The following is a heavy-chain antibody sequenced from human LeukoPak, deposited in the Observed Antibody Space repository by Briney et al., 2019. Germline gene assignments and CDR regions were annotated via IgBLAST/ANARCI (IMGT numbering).Heavy chain of an antibody. CDR2: IFYSGYT. V-gene: IGHV4-31*03. D-gene: IGHD3-10*01. Sequence: PSETLSLTCTVTGDSISSGGFYWSWIRQRPGKGLEWIGYIFYSGYTFYNPSLKSRVIISVDTSKNQFSLRLTSVTAADTAVYYCARGRMVRGVITIFDYWGQGTLVTVSS. CDR3: ARGRMVRGVITIFDY. J-gene: IGHJ4*02. CDR1: GDSISSGGFY.